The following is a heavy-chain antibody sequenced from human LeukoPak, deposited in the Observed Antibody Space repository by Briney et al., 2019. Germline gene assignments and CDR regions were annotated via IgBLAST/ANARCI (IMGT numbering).Heavy chain of an antibody. CDR1: GGTFSSYA. CDR2: IIPILGIA. CDR3: AGRYCSSTSCYGLVY. V-gene: IGHV1-69*04. D-gene: IGHD2-2*01. J-gene: IGHJ4*02. Sequence: SVKVSCKASGGTFSSYAISWVRQAPGQGLEWMGRIIPILGIANYAQKFQGRVTITADKSTSTAYMEMSSLRSEDTAVYYCAGRYCSSTSCYGLVYWGQGTLVTVSS.